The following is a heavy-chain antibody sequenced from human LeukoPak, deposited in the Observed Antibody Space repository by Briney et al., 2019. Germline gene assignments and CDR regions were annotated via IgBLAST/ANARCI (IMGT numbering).Heavy chain of an antibody. CDR2: IYYSGST. CDR3: ARPGGGNYYDSSGYPLDAFDI. J-gene: IGHJ3*02. CDR1: GGSISSSSYY. Sequence: SETLSLTCTVSGGSISSSSYYWGWIRQPPGKGLEWIGSIYYSGSTYYNPSLKSRVTISVDTSKNQFSLKLSSVTAADTAVYYCARPGGGNYYDSSGYPLDAFDIWGQGTMVTVSS. D-gene: IGHD3-22*01. V-gene: IGHV4-39*01.